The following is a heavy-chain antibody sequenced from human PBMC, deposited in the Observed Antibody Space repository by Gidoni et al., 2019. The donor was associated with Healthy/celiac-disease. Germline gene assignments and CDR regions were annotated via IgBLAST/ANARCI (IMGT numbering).Heavy chain of an antibody. J-gene: IGHJ6*02. CDR1: GGSFSGYY. CDR2: INHSGST. CDR3: ASGSRELSYTRYYYYGMDV. D-gene: IGHD3-16*02. Sequence: QVQLQQWRAGLMKTTETLSLTSAVYGGSFSGYYGSWNRQPPGKGLEWIGEINHSGSTNYSPSLKSQVTISVDTSKNQFSLKLSSVTAADTAVYYCASGSRELSYTRYYYYGMDVWGQGTTVTVSS. V-gene: IGHV4-34*01.